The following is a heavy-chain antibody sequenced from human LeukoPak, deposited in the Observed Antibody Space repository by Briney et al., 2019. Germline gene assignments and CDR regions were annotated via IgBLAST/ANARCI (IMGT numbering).Heavy chain of an antibody. Sequence: GGSLRLSCAASGFTVSYSYMSWVRQAPGKGLEWVSVIYSDGSTYYADSVKGRFTISRDNSKTTLYLQTSSLRAEDTAVYYCARDRRTGTPYAFDIWGQGTMVTVSS. CDR1: GFTVSYSY. D-gene: IGHD1-14*01. CDR3: ARDRRTGTPYAFDI. J-gene: IGHJ3*02. V-gene: IGHV3-66*02. CDR2: IYSDGST.